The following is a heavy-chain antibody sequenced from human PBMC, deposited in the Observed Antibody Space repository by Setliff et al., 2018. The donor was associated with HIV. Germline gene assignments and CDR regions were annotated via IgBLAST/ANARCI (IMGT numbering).Heavy chain of an antibody. CDR1: GYRFSSYG. CDR2: ISAYNGNT. Sequence: ASVKVSCKASGYRFSSYGISWVRQAPGQGLEWMGWISAYNGNTKYTQKFQGRLTITADKSTNTAYMELSSLKSDDTAVYYCARGPEEGDCSGGSCYGNFDPWGQGTLVTVSS. CDR3: ARGPEEGDCSGGSCYGNFDP. V-gene: IGHV1-18*01. J-gene: IGHJ5*02. D-gene: IGHD2-15*01.